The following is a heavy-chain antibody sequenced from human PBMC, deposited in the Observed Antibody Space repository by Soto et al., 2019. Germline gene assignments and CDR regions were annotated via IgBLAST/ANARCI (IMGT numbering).Heavy chain of an antibody. J-gene: IGHJ6*02. V-gene: IGHV4-59*12. CDR2: ISYIGST. Sequence: PSETLSLTCTVSDGSISNYYWRWIRQPPGKGLECIGYISYIGSTNYNPSLKSRVTISVDKSKNQFSLKLSSVTAADTAVYYYARVSGSYYYGMDVWGQGTTVTVSS. CDR1: DGSISNYY. D-gene: IGHD1-26*01. CDR3: ARVSGSYYYGMDV.